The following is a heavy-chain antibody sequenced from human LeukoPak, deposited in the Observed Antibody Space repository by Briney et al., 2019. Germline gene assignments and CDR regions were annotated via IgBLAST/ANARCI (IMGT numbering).Heavy chain of an antibody. V-gene: IGHV4-39*01. CDR2: MSYSGST. CDR1: GGSISSSSYY. Sequence: PSETLSLTCTVSGGSISSSSYYWGWIRQPPGKGLEWIGSMSYSGSTYYNPSLKSRVTMSVDTSKNQFSLKLSYVTAADTAVYYCARGHCGGDCYSGYYFDYWGQGTLVTVSS. CDR3: ARGHCGGDCYSGYYFDY. D-gene: IGHD2-21*02. J-gene: IGHJ4*02.